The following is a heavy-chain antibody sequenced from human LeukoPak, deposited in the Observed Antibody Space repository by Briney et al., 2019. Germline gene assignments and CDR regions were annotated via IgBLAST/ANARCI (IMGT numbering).Heavy chain of an antibody. CDR3: ARGCRVELLWFGELSRGGFDY. D-gene: IGHD3-10*01. CDR1: GGSFSGYY. J-gene: IGHJ4*02. V-gene: IGHV4-34*01. Sequence: PSETLSLTCAVYGGSFSGYYWSWLRQPPGKGLEWVGEINHSGRTNYIPSLNSRVTISLDTSTNQFSLKLSSVTAAGTAVDYWARGCRVELLWFGELSRGGFDYWGQGTLVTVSS. CDR2: INHSGRT.